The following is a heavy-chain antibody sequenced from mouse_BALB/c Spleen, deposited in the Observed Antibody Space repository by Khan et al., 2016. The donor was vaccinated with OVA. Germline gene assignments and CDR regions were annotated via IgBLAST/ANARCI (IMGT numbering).Heavy chain of an antibody. Sequence: EVELVESGGDLVKPGGSLKLSCAASGFTFSSYSMSWVRQTPDKRLEWVATISSGGDYNYYPDSVKGRITNSRDNAKNTLYLQMSNLKSEDTAMYYCASHLTGSFAYWGQGTLVTVSA. CDR1: GFTFSSYS. J-gene: IGHJ3*01. D-gene: IGHD4-1*01. CDR2: ISSGGDYN. V-gene: IGHV5-6*01. CDR3: ASHLTGSFAY.